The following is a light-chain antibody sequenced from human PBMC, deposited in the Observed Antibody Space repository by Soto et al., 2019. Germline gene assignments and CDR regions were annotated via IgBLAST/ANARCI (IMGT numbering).Light chain of an antibody. Sequence: EIVMTQSPAALSESPGERATLSCRASQSVSSNFAWYQQKPGQAPRLLIYGASTRATGIPARFSGSGSGTEFTLTISSLQSEDFAVYYCQQYNNWPPWTFGQGTKVEIK. CDR2: GAS. J-gene: IGKJ1*01. V-gene: IGKV3-15*01. CDR1: QSVSSN. CDR3: QQYNNWPPWT.